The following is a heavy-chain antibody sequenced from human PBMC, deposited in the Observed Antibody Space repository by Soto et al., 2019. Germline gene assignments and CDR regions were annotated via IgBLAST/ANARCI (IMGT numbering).Heavy chain of an antibody. CDR2: IYESGST. J-gene: IGHJ6*02. CDR3: ASAHYGDYGYGMDV. V-gene: IGHV4-30-2*01. CDR1: GGSISSGGYS. D-gene: IGHD4-17*01. Sequence: QLQLQESGSGLVKPSQTLSLTCAVSGGSISSGGYSWSWIRQPPGKGLEWIGYIYESGSTYYNPSLKSRVTMXVXRXXNQFSLKLSSVTAAVTAVYYCASAHYGDYGYGMDVWAQGTTVTVSS.